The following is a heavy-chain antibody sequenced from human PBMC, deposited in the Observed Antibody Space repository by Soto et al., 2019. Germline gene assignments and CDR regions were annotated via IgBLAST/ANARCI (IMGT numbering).Heavy chain of an antibody. CDR1: GFTFSNVW. CDR2: IKSKSDGGTT. CDR3: TTDSSIVVETPIDY. V-gene: IGHV3-15*07. Sequence: PGGSLRLSCAASGFTFSNVWMNWVRQGPGKGLEWVGRIKSKSDGGTTDYAAPVKGRFTISRDDSKNTLYLQMNSLQTEDTAVYYCTTDSSIVVETPIDYWGQGTLVTVSS. J-gene: IGHJ4*02. D-gene: IGHD3-22*01.